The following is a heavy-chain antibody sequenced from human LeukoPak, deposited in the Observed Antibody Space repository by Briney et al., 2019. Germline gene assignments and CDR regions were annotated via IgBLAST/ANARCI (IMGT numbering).Heavy chain of an antibody. V-gene: IGHV4-34*01. CDR3: ARGTVTTSVPLRPSAFDY. J-gene: IGHJ4*02. CDR1: GGSFRGYY. Sequence: SETLSLTCAVYGGSFRGYYWSWIRQPPGKGLEWIGEINHSGSTNYNPSLKSRVTISVDTSKNQFSLKLSSVTAADTAVYYCARGTVTTSVPLRPSAFDYWGQGTLVTVSS. D-gene: IGHD4-17*01. CDR2: INHSGST.